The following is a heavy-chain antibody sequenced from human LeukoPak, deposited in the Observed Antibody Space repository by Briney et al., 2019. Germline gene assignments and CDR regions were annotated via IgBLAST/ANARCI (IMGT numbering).Heavy chain of an antibody. CDR3: VKSPSDGLDV. CDR1: GFTFSIYP. V-gene: IGHV3-64D*09. J-gene: IGHJ6*02. CDR2: IFTNGDTT. Sequence: GGSLRLSCSASGFTFSIYPMHWVRQAPGKGLEYVSTIFTNGDTTSYAASVKGRFTTSRDDSKNTLYLQMSSLRPEDTAVYYCVKSPSDGLDVWGQGATVTVSS.